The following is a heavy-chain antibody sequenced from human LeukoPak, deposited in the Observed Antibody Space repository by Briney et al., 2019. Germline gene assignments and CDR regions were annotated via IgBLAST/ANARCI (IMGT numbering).Heavy chain of an antibody. CDR1: GYTFTGYY. V-gene: IGHV1-2*02. CDR3: ARVTYGSGWYGY. Sequence: ASVKVSCKASGYTFTGYYMHWVRQAPGQGLEWMGWINPNSGGTNYAQKFQGRVTMTRDTSISTAYMELSRLRSDDTAVYYCARVTYGSGWYGYWGQGTLVTVSS. CDR2: INPNSGGT. J-gene: IGHJ4*02. D-gene: IGHD6-19*01.